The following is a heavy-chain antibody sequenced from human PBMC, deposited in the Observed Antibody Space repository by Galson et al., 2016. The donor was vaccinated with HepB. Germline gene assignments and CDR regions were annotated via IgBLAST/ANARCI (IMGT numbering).Heavy chain of an antibody. D-gene: IGHD3-9*01. V-gene: IGHV4-34*01. CDR3: AGDRRLRILTGFDSYFDS. J-gene: IGHJ4*02. Sequence: SETLSLTCAAYGGSFSGYYWSWIRQPPGKGLEWIGEINHGGSTNYNPSLKSRVTISVDTSKNQFSLKVNSVTAADTAIYFCAGDRRLRILTGFDSYFDSWGQGMLVTVSS. CDR1: GGSFSGYY. CDR2: INHGGST.